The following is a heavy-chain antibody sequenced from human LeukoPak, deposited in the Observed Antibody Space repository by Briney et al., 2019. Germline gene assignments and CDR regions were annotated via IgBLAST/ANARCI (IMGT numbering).Heavy chain of an antibody. J-gene: IGHJ3*02. CDR2: IYYSGST. D-gene: IGHD3-22*01. Sequence: SETLSLTCTVSGGSISSYYWSWIRQPPGKGLEWIGHIYYSGSTNYNPSLKSRVTISVDTSKNQFSLKLSSVTAADTAVYYCARDSSSYSNAFDIWGQGTMVTVSS. CDR3: ARDSSSYSNAFDI. CDR1: GGSISSYY. V-gene: IGHV4-59*01.